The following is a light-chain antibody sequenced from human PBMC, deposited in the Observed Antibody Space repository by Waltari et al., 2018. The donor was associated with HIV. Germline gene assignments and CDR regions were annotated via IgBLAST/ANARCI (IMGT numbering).Light chain of an antibody. CDR3: QQSDKTPPT. CDR2: GTS. CDR1: QTINTN. Sequence: TWGASQTINTNLNWYQQKSGKAPKVLIYGTSTLRSEVPSRFSGSGSGTEFTLTITSLQSDDSATYYCQQSDKTPPTFGGGTTVEIK. V-gene: IGKV1-39*01. J-gene: IGKJ4*01.